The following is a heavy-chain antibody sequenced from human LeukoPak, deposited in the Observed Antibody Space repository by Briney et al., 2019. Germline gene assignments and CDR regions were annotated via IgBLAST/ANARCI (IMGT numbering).Heavy chain of an antibody. V-gene: IGHV3-48*04. CDR3: ARDRGGYRVPPFYFDY. Sequence: GGSLRLSCAASGFTFSSYSMNWVRQAPGKGLEWVSYISSSSSTIYYADSVKGRFTISRDNAKNSLYLQMNSLRAEDTAVYFCARDRGGYRVPPFYFDYWGQGTLVTVSS. D-gene: IGHD3-22*01. CDR2: ISSSSSTI. CDR1: GFTFSSYS. J-gene: IGHJ4*02.